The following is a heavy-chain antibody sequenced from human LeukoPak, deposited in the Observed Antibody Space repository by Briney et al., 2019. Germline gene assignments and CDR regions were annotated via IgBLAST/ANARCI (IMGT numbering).Heavy chain of an antibody. CDR1: GYTFTNYY. CDR3: ARENSFGSHSDY. J-gene: IGHJ4*02. V-gene: IGHV1-2*06. D-gene: IGHD1-26*01. CDR2: INPNSGDT. Sequence: AASVTVSFMASGYTFTNYYMHWVRQAPGQGLEWMGRINPNSGDTNSAQKFQGRVTMTRDTSISTAYMELSRLRSDDTAVYYCARENSFGSHSDYWGQGTLVTVSS.